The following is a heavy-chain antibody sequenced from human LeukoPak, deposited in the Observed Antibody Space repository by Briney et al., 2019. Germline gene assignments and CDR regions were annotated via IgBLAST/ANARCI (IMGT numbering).Heavy chain of an antibody. CDR3: AKPSNYYGSATDAFDF. CDR2: IYHSGST. CDR1: GYSISSGYY. Sequence: SETLSLTCTASGYSISSGYYWGWIRQPPGKGLEWIGSIYHSGSTYYNPSLKSRVTLSVDTSKNHFSLKLNSVTAADTAVYYCAKPSNYYGSATDAFDFWGQGTMVTVSS. D-gene: IGHD3-10*01. V-gene: IGHV4-38-2*02. J-gene: IGHJ3*01.